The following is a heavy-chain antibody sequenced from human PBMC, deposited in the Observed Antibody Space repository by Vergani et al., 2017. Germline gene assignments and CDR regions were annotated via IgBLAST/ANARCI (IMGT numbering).Heavy chain of an antibody. CDR1: GYTFTSYY. Sequence: QVQLVQSGAEVKKPGASVKVSCKASGYTFTSYYMHWVRQAPGQGIEWMGIITPGGSTDYGPKFQGRATMTRDTSTRTVYMDLTGLRSDDTAMYYCARTSSISGSYYNGEWDYWGQGTLVVVSS. D-gene: IGHD3-10*01. CDR2: ITPGGST. CDR3: ARTSSISGSYYNGEWDY. J-gene: IGHJ4*02. V-gene: IGHV1-46*03.